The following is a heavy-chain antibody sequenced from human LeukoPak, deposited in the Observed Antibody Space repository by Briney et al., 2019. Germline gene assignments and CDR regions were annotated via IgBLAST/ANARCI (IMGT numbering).Heavy chain of an antibody. CDR1: GYTFTSYG. Sequence: ASVKVSCKASGYTFTSYGVTWVRQAPGQGLEWMGWISAYNGNTNYAQNVQGRVTMSRDTSTSTAYMELSSLRSDDTAVYYCATDPVGYCSANGCYSVDYWGQGTLVTVSS. CDR3: ATDPVGYCSANGCYSVDY. D-gene: IGHD2-15*01. CDR2: ISAYNGNT. J-gene: IGHJ4*02. V-gene: IGHV1-18*01.